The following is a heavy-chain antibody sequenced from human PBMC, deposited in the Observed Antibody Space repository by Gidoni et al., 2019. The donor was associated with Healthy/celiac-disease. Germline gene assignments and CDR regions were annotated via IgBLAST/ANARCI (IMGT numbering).Heavy chain of an antibody. D-gene: IGHD3-3*01. J-gene: IGHJ6*03. V-gene: IGHV1-69*06. CDR3: ARSSQVRFLGPPALSTEWVYYYMDV. Sequence: QVQLVQSGAEVKKPGSSVKVSCKASGGTFSSYAISWVRQSPGQGLEWMGGIIPIFGTANYAQKFQGRVTITADKSTSTAYMELSSLRSEDTAVYYCARSSQVRFLGPPALSTEWVYYYMDVWGKGTTVTVSS. CDR2: IIPIFGTA. CDR1: GGTFSSYA.